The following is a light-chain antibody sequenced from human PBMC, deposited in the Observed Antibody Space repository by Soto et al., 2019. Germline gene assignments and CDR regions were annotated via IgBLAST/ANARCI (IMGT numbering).Light chain of an antibody. J-gene: IGKJ4*01. CDR3: QQRVGT. V-gene: IGKV3-20*01. CDR1: QSVSSSY. Sequence: EIMLTQSPGTLSLYPGERATLSCRASQSVSSSYLAWYQQKPGQAPRLLIYGASSRATGIPDRFSGSGSGTDFTLTISSLQSEDFAVYYCQQRVGTFGGGTKVDIK. CDR2: GAS.